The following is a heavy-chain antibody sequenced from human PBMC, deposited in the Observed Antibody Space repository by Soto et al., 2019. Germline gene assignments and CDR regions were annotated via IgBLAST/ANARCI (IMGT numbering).Heavy chain of an antibody. D-gene: IGHD3-16*01. CDR3: AVFFTVGGTSCGMDV. J-gene: IGHJ6*04. CDR2: IVVGSGNT. CDR1: GITFTSSA. V-gene: IGHV1-58*01. Sequence: SVKVSCKASGITFTSSAVQWVRQARGQRLEWIGWIVVGSGNTNYAQKFQERVTITRDMSTSTAYMELSSLRSEDTAVYYCAVFFTVGGTSCGMDVCGKAIT.